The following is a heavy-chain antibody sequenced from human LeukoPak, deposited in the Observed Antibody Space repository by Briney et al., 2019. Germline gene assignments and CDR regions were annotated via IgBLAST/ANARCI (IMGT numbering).Heavy chain of an antibody. CDR1: GFTFSDYY. Sequence: GGSLRLSCASAGFTFSDYYMSWIRQAPGKGLEWVSYISSSGSTIYYADSVKGRFTISRDNAKNSLYLQMNSLRADDTAVYYCARDRAPHYYDSSGYYVAGAFDIWGQGTMVTVSS. CDR2: ISSSGSTI. D-gene: IGHD3-22*01. CDR3: ARDRAPHYYDSSGYYVAGAFDI. V-gene: IGHV3-11*04. J-gene: IGHJ3*02.